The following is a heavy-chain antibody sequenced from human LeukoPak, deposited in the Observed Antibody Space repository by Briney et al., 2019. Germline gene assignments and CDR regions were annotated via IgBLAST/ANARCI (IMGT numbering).Heavy chain of an antibody. CDR1: GYNFPKSW. Sequence: GESPKISCKASGYNFPKSWIGWVRQMPGKGLEWMAIIYPDDSRIKYSPSFQGQVTISADRSINTAYPQWSSLRASDTAMYYCARPDYFASHDWGQGTLVTVSS. D-gene: IGHD2/OR15-2a*01. V-gene: IGHV5-51*01. CDR2: IYPDDSRI. J-gene: IGHJ4*02. CDR3: ARPDYFASHD.